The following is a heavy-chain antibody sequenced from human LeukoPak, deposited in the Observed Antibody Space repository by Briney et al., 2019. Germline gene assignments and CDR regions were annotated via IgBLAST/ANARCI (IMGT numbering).Heavy chain of an antibody. CDR1: GFTFSSYW. CDR3: ARGLVWWAPDAFDI. J-gene: IGHJ3*02. V-gene: IGHV3-7*01. Sequence: GGSLRLSCAASGFTFSSYWMSWVRQAPGKGLEWVANIKQDGSEKYYVDSVKGRFTISRDNAKNSLYLQMNSLRAEDTAVYYCARGLVWWAPDAFDIWGQGTMVTVSS. CDR2: IKQDGSEK. D-gene: IGHD2-8*02.